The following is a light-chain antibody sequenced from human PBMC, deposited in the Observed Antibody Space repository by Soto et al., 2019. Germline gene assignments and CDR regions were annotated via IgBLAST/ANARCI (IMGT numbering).Light chain of an antibody. CDR2: DVN. CDR1: SSDVGGYTY. J-gene: IGLJ1*01. Sequence: QSALTQPASVSGSPRQSITISCTGASSDVGGYTYVSWYQQHPGNAPKLMIYDVNKPSSGVSNRFSGSKSGNTASLTISGLQDDDDADYYCSSYTSSSALDVFGAGTQLTVL. CDR3: SSYTSSSALDV. V-gene: IGLV2-14*01.